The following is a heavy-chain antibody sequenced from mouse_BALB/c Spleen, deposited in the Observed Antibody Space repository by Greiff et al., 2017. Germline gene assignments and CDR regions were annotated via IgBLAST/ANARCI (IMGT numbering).Heavy chain of an antibody. J-gene: IGHJ2*01. CDR1: GFNIKDYY. CDR2: IDPENGNT. CDR3: ARVFYSYIDN. D-gene: IGHD1-1*01. Sequence: EVKLQESGAELVRPGALVKLSCKASGFNIKDYYMHWVKQRPEQGLEWIGWIDPENGNTIYDPKFQGKASITADTSSNTAYLQLSSLTSEDTAVSYCARVFYSYIDNRGEGTTLTVSS. V-gene: IGHV14-1*02.